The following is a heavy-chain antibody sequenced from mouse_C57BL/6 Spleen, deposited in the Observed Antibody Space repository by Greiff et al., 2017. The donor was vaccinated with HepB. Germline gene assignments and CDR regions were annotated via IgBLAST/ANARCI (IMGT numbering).Heavy chain of an antibody. Sequence: VQLQQSVAELVRPGASVKLSCTASGFNINNTYMHWVKQRPEQGLEWIGRIDPANGNTTYAPKFQGKATITADTSSNTAYLQLSSLTSEDTAIYYCARAGITTGDFDYWGQGTTLTVSS. CDR2: IDPANGNT. V-gene: IGHV14-3*01. D-gene: IGHD1-1*01. J-gene: IGHJ2*01. CDR3: ARAGITTGDFDY. CDR1: GFNINNTY.